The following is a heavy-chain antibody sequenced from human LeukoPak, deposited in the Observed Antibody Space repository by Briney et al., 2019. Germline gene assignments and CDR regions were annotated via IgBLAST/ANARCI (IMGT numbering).Heavy chain of an antibody. V-gene: IGHV1-8*01. CDR2: MNPNSGNT. Sequence: ASVKVSCKASGYTFTSYDINWVRQATGQGLEWMGWMNPNSGNTGYAQKFQGRVTMTRNTSISTAYMELSSLRSEDTAVYYCARAFPATMVRGVIYYFDYWGQGTLVTVSS. CDR1: GYTFTSYD. CDR3: ARAFPATMVRGVIYYFDY. D-gene: IGHD3-10*01. J-gene: IGHJ4*02.